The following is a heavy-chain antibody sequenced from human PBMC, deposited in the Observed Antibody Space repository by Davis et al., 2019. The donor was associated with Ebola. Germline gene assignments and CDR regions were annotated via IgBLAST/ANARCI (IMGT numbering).Heavy chain of an antibody. CDR3: ARDPHYYDSSGYVFDY. D-gene: IGHD3-22*01. Sequence: SVKVSCKASGYTFTGYYMHWVRQAPGQGLEWMGGIIPIFGTANYAQKFQGRVTITADKSTSTAYMELSSLRSEDTAVYYCARDPHYYDSSGYVFDYWGQGTLVTVSS. V-gene: IGHV1-69*06. J-gene: IGHJ4*02. CDR1: GYTFTGYY. CDR2: IIPIFGTA.